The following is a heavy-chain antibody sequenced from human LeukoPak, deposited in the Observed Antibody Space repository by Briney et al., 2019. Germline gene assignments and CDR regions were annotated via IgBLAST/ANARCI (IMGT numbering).Heavy chain of an antibody. CDR1: GGSLSRYY. V-gene: IGHV4-4*09. CDR2: IYATGST. J-gene: IGHJ5*02. Sequence: PSETLSLTCTVSGGSLSRYYWSWIRQPPGQGLEWIGYIYATGSTNYNPSFKSRVTISVDTSKNQFSLNLRSVTAADTAVYYCARHGSVRSPLGPWGQGTLVTVFS. D-gene: IGHD3-10*01. CDR3: ARHGSVRSPLGP.